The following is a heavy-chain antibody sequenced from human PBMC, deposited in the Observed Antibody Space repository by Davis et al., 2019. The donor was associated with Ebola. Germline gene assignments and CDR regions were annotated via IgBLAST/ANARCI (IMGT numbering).Heavy chain of an antibody. CDR1: GFTFSGSG. CDR3: ARQPLWFGQNYFEY. D-gene: IGHD3-10*01. CDR2: VSYDGDNK. Sequence: PGGSLRLSCAASGFTFSGSGMHWVRQAPGKGLEWVAVVSYDGDNKFYADSVKGRFTISRDNSKNMLYLQMNSLRAEDTAVYYCARQPLWFGQNYFEYWGRGTLVTVSS. J-gene: IGHJ4*02. V-gene: IGHV3-30*03.